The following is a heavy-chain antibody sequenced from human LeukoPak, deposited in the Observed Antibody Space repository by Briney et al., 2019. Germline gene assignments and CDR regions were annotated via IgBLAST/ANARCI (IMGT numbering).Heavy chain of an antibody. CDR3: AKGDTS. Sequence: PGGSLRLSCAASGFNFSNYDMHWVRQAPGKGLEWVACIRYDGSDKYYADSVKGRFTISRDNSKNTLYLQMNSLRTEDTAVYYCAKGDTSWGQGTLVTVSS. CDR1: GFNFSNYD. CDR2: IRYDGSDK. D-gene: IGHD2-21*02. V-gene: IGHV3-30*02. J-gene: IGHJ5*02.